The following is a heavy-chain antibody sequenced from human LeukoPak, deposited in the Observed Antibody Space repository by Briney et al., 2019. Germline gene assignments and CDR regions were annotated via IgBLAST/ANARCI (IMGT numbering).Heavy chain of an antibody. V-gene: IGHV4-59*01. D-gene: IGHD7-27*01. CDR1: GASINTYY. CDR2: ISYSGTT. J-gene: IGHJ5*02. CDR3: ARDSFVRAKWGQYNWFDP. Sequence: SETLSLTCTISGASINTYYWSWIRQPPGKGLEWIGYISYSGTTSYNPSFKGRVTISLETSKNQFSLKLTSVTAADTAVYYCARDSFVRAKWGQYNWFDPWGRGTLVTVSS.